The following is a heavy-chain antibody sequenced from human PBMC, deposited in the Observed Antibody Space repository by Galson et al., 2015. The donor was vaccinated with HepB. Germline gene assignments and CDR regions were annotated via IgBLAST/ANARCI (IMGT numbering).Heavy chain of an antibody. D-gene: IGHD2-21*02. CDR2: IYYSGST. CDR3: ARRFKVVTATYSTYYFGY. V-gene: IGHV4-61*01. J-gene: IGHJ4*02. Sequence: SETLSLTCTVSGGSVSSDSYYWSWIRQPPGTGLEWIGTIYYSGSTNYNPSLKSRVTISVDTSKNQFSLKLSSVTAADTAVYYCARRFKVVTATYSTYYFGYWGQGTLVTVSS. CDR1: GGSVSSDSYY.